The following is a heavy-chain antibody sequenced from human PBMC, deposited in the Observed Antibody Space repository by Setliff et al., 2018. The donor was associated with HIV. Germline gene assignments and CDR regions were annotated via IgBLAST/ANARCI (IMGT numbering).Heavy chain of an antibody. V-gene: IGHV4-61*10. CDR3: ASGEDSGTYGEPYDS. CDR2: LFDNG. J-gene: IGHJ4*02. D-gene: IGHD1-26*01. CDR1: GGSVSSGNFY. Sequence: SETLSLTCSVSGGSVSSGNFYWSWIRQPAGRGLEWIGRLFDNGITNFTNYNPSLKSRVTISVDTSKNQFSLKLSSVTAADTAVYYCASGEDSGTYGEPYDSWGQGALVTVSS.